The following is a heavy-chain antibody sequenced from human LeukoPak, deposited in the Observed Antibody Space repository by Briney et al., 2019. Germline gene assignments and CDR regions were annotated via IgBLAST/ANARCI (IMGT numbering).Heavy chain of an antibody. V-gene: IGHV3-30*18. CDR1: GFTFSSYG. CDR2: ISYDGSNK. D-gene: IGHD4-23*01. Sequence: HPGGSLRLSCAASGFTFSSYGMHWVRQAPGKGLEWVAVISYDGSNKYYADSVKGRFTISRDNSKNTLYLQMSSLRAEDTAVYYCAKSQLDSVVLTIDYWGQGTLVTVSS. CDR3: AKSQLDSVVLTIDY. J-gene: IGHJ4*02.